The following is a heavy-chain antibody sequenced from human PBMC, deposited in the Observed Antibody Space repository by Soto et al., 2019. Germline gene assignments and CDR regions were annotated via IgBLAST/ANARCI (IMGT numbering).Heavy chain of an antibody. CDR1: GFTFSDYY. V-gene: IGHV3-11*06. CDR2: ISSSGSNT. CDR3: ARESIVGATNTFDY. D-gene: IGHD1-26*01. Sequence: GGSLRLSCAVSGFTFSDYYMSWIRQAPGKGLAWVAYISSSGSNTNYADSVKGRFTISRDNADNSKNTLYLQMNSLRAEDTAVYYCARESIVGATNTFDYWGQGTLVTVSS. J-gene: IGHJ4*02.